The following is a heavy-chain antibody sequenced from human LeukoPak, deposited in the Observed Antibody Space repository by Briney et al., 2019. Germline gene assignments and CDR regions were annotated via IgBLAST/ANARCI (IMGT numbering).Heavy chain of an antibody. CDR1: GCTFSSYA. J-gene: IGHJ4*02. V-gene: IGHV3-23*01. Sequence: PGGSLRLSCAASGCTFSSYAMSWVRQAPGKGLEWVSAISGSGGSTYYADSVKGRFTISRDNSKNTLYLQMNSLRAEDTAVYYCAKVLLWFGDPWDYWGQGTLVTVSS. D-gene: IGHD3-10*01. CDR2: ISGSGGST. CDR3: AKVLLWFGDPWDY.